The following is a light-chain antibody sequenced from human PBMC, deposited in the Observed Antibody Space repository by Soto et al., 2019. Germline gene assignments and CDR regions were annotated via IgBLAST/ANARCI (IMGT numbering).Light chain of an antibody. J-gene: IGLJ2*01. CDR3: QSYDISLSVV. CDR1: SSNIGAGYD. V-gene: IGLV1-40*01. CDR2: GNS. Sequence: QSVLTQPPSVSGAPGQRVTISCTGSSSNIGAGYDVHWYHQLPGTAPKLLIYGNSNRPSGVPDRFSGSKSGTPASLAITGLQAEDEADYYCQSYDISLSVVFGGGTKLTVL.